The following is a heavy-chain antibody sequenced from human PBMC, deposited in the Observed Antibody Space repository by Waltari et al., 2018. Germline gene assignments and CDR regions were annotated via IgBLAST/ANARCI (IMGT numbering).Heavy chain of an antibody. J-gene: IGHJ3*02. CDR2: ISYDGSNK. CDR3: AREGLRFRDAFDI. CDR1: GFTFSSYA. V-gene: IGHV3-30-3*01. D-gene: IGHD5-12*01. Sequence: QVQLVESGGGVVQPGRSLRLSCAASGFTFSSYAMTWFRQAPGKGLEWVAVISYDGSNKYYADSVKGRFTISRDNSKNTLYLQMNSLRAEDTAVYYCAREGLRFRDAFDIWGQGTMVTVSS.